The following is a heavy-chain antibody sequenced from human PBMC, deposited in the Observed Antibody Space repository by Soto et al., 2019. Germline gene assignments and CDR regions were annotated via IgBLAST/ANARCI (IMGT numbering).Heavy chain of an antibody. D-gene: IGHD1-26*01. V-gene: IGHV4-34*01. CDR1: GGSFSGYY. Sequence: SETLSLTCAVYGGSFSGYYWTWTRQPPGTGLEWIGEINHSGSTNYNQSLKSRVTISVDTSMNQFSLTLTSVTAADTAVYYCARDPARGGGSYLGYFDYWGQGTPVTVSS. CDR3: ARDPARGGGSYLGYFDY. CDR2: INHSGST. J-gene: IGHJ4*02.